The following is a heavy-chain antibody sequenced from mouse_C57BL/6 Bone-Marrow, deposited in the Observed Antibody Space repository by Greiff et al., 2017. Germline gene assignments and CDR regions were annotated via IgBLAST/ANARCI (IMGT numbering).Heavy chain of an antibody. Sequence: QVQLQQPGAELVKPGASVKLSCKASGYTFTSYWMHWVKQRPGRGLAWIGRIDPNSGGTKYNEKFKSKATLTVDKPSSTAYMQLSSLTSEDSAVYYCARSPLITTVDRWYFDVWGTGTTVTVSS. CDR3: ARSPLITTVDRWYFDV. D-gene: IGHD1-1*01. J-gene: IGHJ1*03. CDR2: IDPNSGGT. V-gene: IGHV1-72*01. CDR1: GYTFTSYW.